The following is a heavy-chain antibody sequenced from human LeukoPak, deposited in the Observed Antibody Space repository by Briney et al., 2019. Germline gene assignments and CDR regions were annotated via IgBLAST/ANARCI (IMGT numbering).Heavy chain of an antibody. Sequence: GGSLRLSCAASGFTFRSYSMNWVRQAPGKGLEWVSYISSSNTTIYYGDSVKGRFTITRDNAENSLYLQMNSLRAEDTAVYYCARGSSSGRGALDYWGQGTLVTVSS. D-gene: IGHD6-6*01. CDR2: ISSSNTTI. CDR1: GFTFRSYS. CDR3: ARGSSSGRGALDY. V-gene: IGHV3-48*04. J-gene: IGHJ4*02.